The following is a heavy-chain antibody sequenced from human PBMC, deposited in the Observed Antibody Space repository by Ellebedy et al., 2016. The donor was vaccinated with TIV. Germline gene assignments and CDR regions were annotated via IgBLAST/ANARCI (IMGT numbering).Heavy chain of an antibody. V-gene: IGHV3-23*01. CDR3: ARRSTDFAFDS. J-gene: IGHJ4*02. D-gene: IGHD3/OR15-3a*01. CDR2: ISANGGTT. Sequence: GESLKLSCAASGFTFSTYPMNWVRQAPGKGLEWVSIISANGGTTYYADSVKGRFTISRDNSKNTLFLQMSSLRAEDTAVYFCARRSTDFAFDSWGQGTLVTVSS. CDR1: GFTFSTYP.